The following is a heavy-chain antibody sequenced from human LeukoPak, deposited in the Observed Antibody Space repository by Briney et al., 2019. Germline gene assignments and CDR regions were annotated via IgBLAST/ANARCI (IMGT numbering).Heavy chain of an antibody. J-gene: IGHJ6*03. CDR1: GFTFSSYW. D-gene: IGHD3-10*01. V-gene: IGHV3-74*01. CDR3: ARDGVITMVRGVIITVPYYYYMDV. Sequence: GGSLRLSCAASGFTFSSYWMHCVRQAPGKGLVWVSRIDIDGSSTSSADSVKGRFTISRDNAKNTLYLQMNSLRAEDTAVYYCARDGVITMVRGVIITVPYYYYMDVWGKGTTVTISS. CDR2: IDIDGSST.